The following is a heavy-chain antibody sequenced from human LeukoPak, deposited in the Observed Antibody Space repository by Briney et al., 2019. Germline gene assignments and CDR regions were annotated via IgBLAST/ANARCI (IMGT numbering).Heavy chain of an antibody. D-gene: IGHD6-19*01. CDR2: IYSGGST. V-gene: IGHV3-53*01. Sequence: VSVIYSGGSTYYADSVKGRFTISRDNSKNTLYLQMNSLRAEDTAVYYCARASIAVAGPLDYWGQGTLVTVSS. J-gene: IGHJ4*02. CDR3: ARASIAVAGPLDY.